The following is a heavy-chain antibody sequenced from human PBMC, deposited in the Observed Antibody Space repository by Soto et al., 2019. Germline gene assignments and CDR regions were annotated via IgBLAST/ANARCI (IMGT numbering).Heavy chain of an antibody. D-gene: IGHD1-26*01. CDR2: MQPSTGRT. V-gene: IGHV1-8*01. CDR3: ARGVSAGVDY. CDR1: GYSFTSLD. J-gene: IGHJ4*02. Sequence: QVQLVQSGAEVREPGASVTVSCKASGYSFTSLDINWVRQTAGQGLEWMGWMQPSTGRTGYAQKFQGRVTMTRDTSINTAYMELTTLASDVTAFYYCARGVSAGVDYWGQGTLVTVSS.